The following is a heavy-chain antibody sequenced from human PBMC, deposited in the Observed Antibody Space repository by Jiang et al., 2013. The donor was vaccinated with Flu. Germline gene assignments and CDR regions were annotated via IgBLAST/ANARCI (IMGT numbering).Heavy chain of an antibody. CDR3: VKDKGSDYFDSTFEF. J-gene: IGHJ1*01. Sequence: QLVESGGVGVQPGESLTLSCATSGFTFDDYNMHWVRRRPGKGLEWVSLINWDGKSKYYADTVKGRFTVSRDNSKESLFLHMNSLRADDSALYYCVKDKGSDYFDSTFEFWGPGTLVTVSS. D-gene: IGHD3-22*01. CDR2: INWDGKSK. CDR1: GFTFDDYN. V-gene: IGHV3-43*01.